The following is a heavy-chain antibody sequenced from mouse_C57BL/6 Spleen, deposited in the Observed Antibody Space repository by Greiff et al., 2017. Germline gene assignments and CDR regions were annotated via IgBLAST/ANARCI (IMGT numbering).Heavy chain of an antibody. V-gene: IGHV1-80*01. CDR3: ARLGITTVVADY. D-gene: IGHD1-1*01. J-gene: IGHJ2*01. CDR2: IYPGDGDT. CDR1: GYAFSSYW. Sequence: QVQLQQSGAELVKPGASVKISCKASGYAFSSYWMNWVKQRPGKGLEWIGQIYPGDGDTNYNGKFKGKATLTADKSSSPAYMQLSSLTSEDSAVYFCARLGITTVVADYWGQGTTLTVSS.